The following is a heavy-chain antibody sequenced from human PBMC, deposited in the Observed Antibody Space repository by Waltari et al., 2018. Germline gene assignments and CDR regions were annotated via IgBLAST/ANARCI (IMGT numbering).Heavy chain of an antibody. V-gene: IGHV3-30*18. Sequence: QVQLVESGGGVVQSGGALRLACAASGFASSGYGLHWVRQTPARGLEWVALISYGGIIKEYADSVRGRFSISRDDSGRILYLQMDSLRVEDTAVYYCAKEAYFANNNYHDSWGQGTRVTVTS. J-gene: IGHJ5*01. CDR3: AKEAYFANNNYHDS. D-gene: IGHD2-21*01. CDR2: ISYGGIIK. CDR1: GFASSGYG.